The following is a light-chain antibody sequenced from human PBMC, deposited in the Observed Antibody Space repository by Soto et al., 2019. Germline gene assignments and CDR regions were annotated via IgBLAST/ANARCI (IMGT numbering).Light chain of an antibody. Sequence: QSALTQPRAVSGSPGQSVTISCTGTSSDVGGYHYVSWYQQHPGKAPKLMIYDVSKRPSGVPDRFSGSKSGNTASLTISGLQAEDEADYYCCSYAGSYKGYVLGTGTKVTVL. V-gene: IGLV2-11*01. J-gene: IGLJ1*01. CDR2: DVS. CDR1: SSDVGGYHY. CDR3: CSYAGSYKGYV.